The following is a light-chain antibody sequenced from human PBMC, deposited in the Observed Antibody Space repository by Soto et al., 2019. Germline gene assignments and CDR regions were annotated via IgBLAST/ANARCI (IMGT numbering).Light chain of an antibody. J-gene: IGLJ3*02. Sequence: QSVLTQPASVSGSAGQSITISCSGTMRDVGAYNLVSWYQQHPGTAPKLIIYEVRNRPSGISSRFSGSRSGNTASLTISGLQSEDEGEYYCSAYTARSTLVFGGGTKLTVL. CDR1: MRDVGAYNL. CDR3: SAYTARSTLV. V-gene: IGLV2-14*01. CDR2: EVR.